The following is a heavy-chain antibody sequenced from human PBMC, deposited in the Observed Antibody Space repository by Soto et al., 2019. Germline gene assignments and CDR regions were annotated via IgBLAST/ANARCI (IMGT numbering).Heavy chain of an antibody. V-gene: IGHV1-8*01. CDR3: ARGCSTEVRGGYDY. CDR2: MNPNNTNT. CDR1: GYTFTSYD. J-gene: IGHJ4*02. Sequence: QVQLVQSGAEVKKPGASVKISCQASGYTFTSYDINWVREATGQGLEWMGWMNPNNTNTRYAQKFQGRLTMTRNTSMGTAYMELSSLTSEDTAVYYCARGCSTEVRGGYDYWVQGTLVTVSS. D-gene: IGHD3-10*01.